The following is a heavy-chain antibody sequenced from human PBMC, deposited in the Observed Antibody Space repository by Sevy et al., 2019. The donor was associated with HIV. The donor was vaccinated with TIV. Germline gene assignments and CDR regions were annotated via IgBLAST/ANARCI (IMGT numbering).Heavy chain of an antibody. J-gene: IGHJ4*02. V-gene: IGHV3-11*01. CDR2: ISSSGNII. D-gene: IGHD3-10*01. CDR3: VRVAFGEVFDESVGEGATPDQAFDY. CDR1: GFTFSDYY. Sequence: GGSLRLSCAASGFTFSDYYMSWIRQAPGKGLDWISYISSSGNIINYGDSGKGRFTISRDNTRKSLALQMNSLRVEDTAVYYCVRVAFGEVFDESVGEGATPDQAFDYWGQGTLVTVSS.